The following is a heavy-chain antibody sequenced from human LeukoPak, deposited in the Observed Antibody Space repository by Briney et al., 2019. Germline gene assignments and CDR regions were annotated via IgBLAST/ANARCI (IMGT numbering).Heavy chain of an antibody. V-gene: IGHV3-7*01. CDR3: ARDGGDFDY. J-gene: IGHJ4*02. CDR1: GFTFSSYW. Sequence: GGSLRLSCVASGFTFSSYWMSWVRQAPGKGLEWVANIKQDGSEYSYVDSVKGRFTISRDSAKNSLYLQMNSLIAEDTAVYYCARDGGDFDYWGQGTLVTVSS. D-gene: IGHD3-3*01. CDR2: IKQDGSEY.